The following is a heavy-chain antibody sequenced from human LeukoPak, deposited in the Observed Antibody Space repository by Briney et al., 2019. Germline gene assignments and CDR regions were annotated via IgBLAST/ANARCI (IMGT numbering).Heavy chain of an antibody. Sequence: PGGSLRLSCAASGFTFSSYGMHWVRQAPGKGLEWVAVIWYDGSNKYYADSVKGRFTISRDNSKSTLYLQMNSLRAEDTAVYYCAREEDTYFFDYWGQGTLVTVSS. D-gene: IGHD2-15*01. CDR2: IWYDGSNK. V-gene: IGHV3-33*01. CDR1: GFTFSSYG. J-gene: IGHJ4*02. CDR3: AREEDTYFFDY.